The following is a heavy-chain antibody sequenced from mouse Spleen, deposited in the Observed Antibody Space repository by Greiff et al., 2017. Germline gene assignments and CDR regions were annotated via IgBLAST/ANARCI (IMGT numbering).Heavy chain of an antibody. D-gene: IGHD2-10*02. V-gene: IGHV1-42*01. CDR3: AREYGNWYFDV. J-gene: IGHJ1*01. Sequence: EVQLQQSGPELVKPGASVKISCKASGYSFTGYYMNWVKQSPEKSLEWIGEINPSTGGTTYNQKFKAKATLTVDKSSSTAYMQLKSLTSEDSAVYYCAREYGNWYFDVWGAGTTVTVSS. CDR2: INPSTGGT. CDR1: GYSFTGYY.